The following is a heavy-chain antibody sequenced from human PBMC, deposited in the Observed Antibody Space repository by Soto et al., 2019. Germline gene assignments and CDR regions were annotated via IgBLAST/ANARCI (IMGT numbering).Heavy chain of an antibody. J-gene: IGHJ4*02. CDR3: ASGWFGEFVYQFDY. CDR2: ISAYNGNT. CDR1: GYTFTSYG. V-gene: IGHV1-18*01. Sequence: ASVKVSCKPSGYTFTSYGSTWVRQAPGQGLEWMGWISAYNGNTNYAQKFQGRVTMTTDTSTSTAYMELRSLGSDDTAVYYCASGWFGEFVYQFDYWGQGTLVTVSS. D-gene: IGHD3-10*01.